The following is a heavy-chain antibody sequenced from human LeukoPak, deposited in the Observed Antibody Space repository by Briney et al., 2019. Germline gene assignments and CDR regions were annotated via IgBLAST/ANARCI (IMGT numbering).Heavy chain of an antibody. V-gene: IGHV4-34*01. CDR2: INHSGST. CDR3: ASTKPGGAVAGNDY. J-gene: IGHJ4*02. D-gene: IGHD6-19*01. Sequence: SEALSLTCADYGGSFSGYYWSWIRQPPGKGLEWIGEINHSGSTNYNPSLKSRVTISVDTSKNQFSLKLSSVTAADTAVYYCASTKPGGAVAGNDYWGQGTLVTVSS. CDR1: GGSFSGYY.